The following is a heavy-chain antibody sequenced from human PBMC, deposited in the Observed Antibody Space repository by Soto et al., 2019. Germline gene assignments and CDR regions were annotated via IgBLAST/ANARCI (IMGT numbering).Heavy chain of an antibody. Sequence: SETLSLTCAVYGGSFSGYYWSWIRQPPGKGLEWIGEINHSGSTNYNPSLKSRVTISVDTSKNQFSLKVSSVTAADTAVYYCARVDTSMVAHGYWGQGSLVTVAS. D-gene: IGHD5-18*01. CDR2: INHSGST. V-gene: IGHV4-34*01. J-gene: IGHJ4*02. CDR3: ARVDTSMVAHGY. CDR1: GGSFSGYY.